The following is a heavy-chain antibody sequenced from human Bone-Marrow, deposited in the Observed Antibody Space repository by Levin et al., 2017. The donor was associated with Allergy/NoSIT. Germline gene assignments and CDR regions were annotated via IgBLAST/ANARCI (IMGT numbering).Heavy chain of an antibody. CDR2: ISYDGSNK. V-gene: IGHV3-30-3*01. Sequence: GGSLRLSCAASGFTFSSYAMHWVRQAPGKGLEWVAVISYDGSNKYYADSVKGRFTISRDNSKNTLYLQMNSLRAEDTAVYYCARVMLVSASLDYWGQGTLVTVSS. J-gene: IGHJ4*02. D-gene: IGHD6-13*01. CDR3: ARVMLVSASLDY. CDR1: GFTFSSYA.